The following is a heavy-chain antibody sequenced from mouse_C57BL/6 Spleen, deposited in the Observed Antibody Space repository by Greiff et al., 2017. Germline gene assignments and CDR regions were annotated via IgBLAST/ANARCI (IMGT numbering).Heavy chain of an antibody. V-gene: IGHV1-54*01. D-gene: IGHD2-4*01. CDR3: ARGRDYDGAMDY. Sequence: QVQLKQSGAELVRPGTSVKVSCKASGYAFTNYLIEWVKQRPGQGLEWIGVINPGSGGTNYNEKFKGKATLTADKSSSTAYMQLSSLTSEDSAVYVCARGRDYDGAMDYWGQGTSVTVSS. J-gene: IGHJ4*01. CDR2: INPGSGGT. CDR1: GYAFTNYL.